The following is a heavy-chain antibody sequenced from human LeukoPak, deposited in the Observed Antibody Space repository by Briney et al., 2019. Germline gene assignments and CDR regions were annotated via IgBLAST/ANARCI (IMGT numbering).Heavy chain of an antibody. CDR1: GGTFRNYP. J-gene: IGHJ4*02. Sequence: SVKVSCKAFGGTFRNYPISWVRQAPGQGLEWMGGILPIFRMTNYAEKFQGRVTITADESTTTAYLELNSLRSEDTAVYYCAICSSTWSGDRPDSWGQGSLSPCP. D-gene: IGHD2-2*01. V-gene: IGHV1-69*13. CDR2: ILPIFRMT. CDR3: AICSSTWSGDRPDS.